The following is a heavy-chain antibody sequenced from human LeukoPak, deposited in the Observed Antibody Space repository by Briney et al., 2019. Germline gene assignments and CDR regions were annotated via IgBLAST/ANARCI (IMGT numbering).Heavy chain of an antibody. Sequence: PGGSLRLACAGSGFTFSSYAMSWVGQAPGKGLERVAAISGSGGSTYYADSVKGRFTISRDNSKNTLYLQMNSLRAEDTAVYYCAKATLWFGELLSLDYWGQGTLVTVSS. CDR3: AKATLWFGELLSLDY. D-gene: IGHD3-10*01. CDR1: GFTFSSYA. J-gene: IGHJ4*02. CDR2: ISGSGGST. V-gene: IGHV3-23*01.